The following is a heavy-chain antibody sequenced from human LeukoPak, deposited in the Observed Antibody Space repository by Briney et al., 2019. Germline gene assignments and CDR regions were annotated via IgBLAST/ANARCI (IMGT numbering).Heavy chain of an antibody. J-gene: IGHJ6*02. CDR1: GFTPRSYV. Sequence: GGSLRPSWAASGFTPRSYVMQWDRQLMEKGLEWVAAIGTAGATYYPGSAKGRFTISRDNAKNSLYLQMNSLRAEDTALYYCAKSYCNAGGSGCNYYYYGMDVWGQGTTVTVFS. V-gene: IGHV3-13*01. CDR2: IGTAGAT. D-gene: IGHD6-19*01. CDR3: AKSYCNAGGSGCNYYYYGMDV.